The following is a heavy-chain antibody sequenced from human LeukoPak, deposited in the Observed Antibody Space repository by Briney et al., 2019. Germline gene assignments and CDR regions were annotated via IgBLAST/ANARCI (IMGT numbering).Heavy chain of an antibody. D-gene: IGHD4-17*01. J-gene: IGHJ4*02. CDR2: IRTKAKTYAT. CDR3: SRHLDSGDFRALPD. Sequence: GRSLRLSCAASGFSFSDSVMYWVRQASGRGLQWVGRIRTKAKTYATAYATSVKGRFTISRDDSKNTAYLQMDSRKTEDTAVYYCSRHLDSGDFRALPDWGQGTLVTVSS. V-gene: IGHV3-73*01. CDR1: GFSFSDSV.